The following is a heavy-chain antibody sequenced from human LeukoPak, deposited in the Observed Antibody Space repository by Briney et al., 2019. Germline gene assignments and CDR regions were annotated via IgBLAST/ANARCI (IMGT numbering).Heavy chain of an antibody. CDR3: ARGMAEYSSSSEGLCHLYYFDY. V-gene: IGHV4-34*01. J-gene: IGHJ4*02. CDR1: GGSFSGYY. D-gene: IGHD6-6*01. CDR2: INHSGST. Sequence: SETLSLTCAVYGGSFSGYYWSWIRQPPGKGLEWIGEINHSGSTNYNPSLKSRVTISVDTSKNQFSLKLSSVTAADTAVYYCARGMAEYSSSSEGLCHLYYFDYWGQGTLVTVSS.